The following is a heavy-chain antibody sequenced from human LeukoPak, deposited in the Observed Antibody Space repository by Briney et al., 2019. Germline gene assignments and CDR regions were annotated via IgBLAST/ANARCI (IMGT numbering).Heavy chain of an antibody. Sequence: ASVKVSCKASGYTFTGYYMHWLRQAPGQGLEWMGWINPNSGGTNYAQKFQGRVTMTRDTSISTAYMELSRLRSDDTAVYYCARDHFPWPPYGGNRPFDYWGQGILVTVSS. V-gene: IGHV1-2*02. CDR2: INPNSGGT. CDR3: ARDHFPWPPYGGNRPFDY. D-gene: IGHD4-23*01. CDR1: GYTFTGYY. J-gene: IGHJ4*02.